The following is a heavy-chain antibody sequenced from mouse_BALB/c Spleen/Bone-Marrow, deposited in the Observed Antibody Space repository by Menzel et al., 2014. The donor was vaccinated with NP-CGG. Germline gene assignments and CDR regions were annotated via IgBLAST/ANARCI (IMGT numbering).Heavy chain of an antibody. D-gene: IGHD1-1*01. CDR1: GFTFSSYT. V-gene: IGHV5-6-4*01. Sequence: RVESGGGLVKPGGSLKLSCAASGFTFSSYTMSWVRQTPEKRLEWVATISSGGSYTYFPDSVKGRFTISRDNAKNTLYLQMSSLKSEDTAMYYCTRDPFYYGSSYAMDYWGQGTSVTVSS. CDR3: TRDPFYYGSSYAMDY. CDR2: ISSGGSYT. J-gene: IGHJ4*01.